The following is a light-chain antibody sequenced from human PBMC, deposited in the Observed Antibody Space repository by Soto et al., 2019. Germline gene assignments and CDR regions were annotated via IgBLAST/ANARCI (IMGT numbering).Light chain of an antibody. J-gene: IGLJ1*01. CDR3: SSYTNINTRACV. V-gene: IGLV2-14*01. Sequence: QSALTQPASVSGSPGQSITISCTGTSSDVGGYNYVSWYQQHPVKAPKLMIYEVTDRPSGVSNRFSGSKSGNTASLTISGLQAEDEAEYYCSSYTNINTRACVFGTGTKLTVL. CDR2: EVT. CDR1: SSDVGGYNY.